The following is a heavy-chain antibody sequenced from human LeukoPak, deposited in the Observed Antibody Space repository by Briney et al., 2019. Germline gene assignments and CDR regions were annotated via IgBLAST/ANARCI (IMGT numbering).Heavy chain of an antibody. CDR1: GFSLSTSGVG. D-gene: IGHD2-2*01. V-gene: IGHV2-5*01. CDR3: AHSEWDCSSTSCYYYYGMDV. CDR2: IYWNDDK. J-gene: IGHJ6*02. Sequence: SGPTLVKPTQTLTLTCTFSGFSLSTSGVGVGWIRQPPGKALEWLALIYWNDDKRYSPSLKSRLTITKDTSKNQVVLTMTNMDPVDTATSYCAHSEWDCSSTSCYYYYGMDVWGQGTTVTVSS.